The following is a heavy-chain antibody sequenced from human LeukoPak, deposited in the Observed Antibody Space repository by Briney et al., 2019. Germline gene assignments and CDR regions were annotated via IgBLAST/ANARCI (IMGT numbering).Heavy chain of an antibody. CDR2: ISGSGGST. CDR1: GFTFSSCA. D-gene: IGHD6-13*01. V-gene: IGHV3-23*01. J-gene: IGHJ6*02. CDR3: AKGDRSSWYRNYYYYGMDV. Sequence: GGSLRLSCAASGFTFSSCAMSWLRQAPGKGLEGVSAISGSGGSTYYAASVKGRFTISRDNSKTTLYLQMNSLRAEDSAVYYCAKGDRSSWYRNYYYYGMDVWGQGTTVTVSS.